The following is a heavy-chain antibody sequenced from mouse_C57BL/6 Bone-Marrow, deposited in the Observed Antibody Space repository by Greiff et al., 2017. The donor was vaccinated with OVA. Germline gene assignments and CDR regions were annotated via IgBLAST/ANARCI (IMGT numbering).Heavy chain of an antibody. D-gene: IGHD1-1*01. V-gene: IGHV1-55*01. CDR3: VFYYYGSEDAMDY. CDR1: GYTFTSYW. CDR2: IYPGSGST. J-gene: IGHJ4*01. Sequence: QVQLKQPGAELVKPGASVKMSCKASGYTFTSYWITWVKQRPGQGLEWIGDIYPGSGSTNYNEKFKSKATLTVDTSSSTAYMQLSSLTSEDSAVYYCVFYYYGSEDAMDYWGQGTSVTVSS.